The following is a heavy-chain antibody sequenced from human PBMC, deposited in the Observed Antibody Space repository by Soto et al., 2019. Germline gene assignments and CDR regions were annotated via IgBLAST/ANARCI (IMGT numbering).Heavy chain of an antibody. Sequence: GGSLRLSCAASGFTFSSYSMNWVRQAPGKGLEWVSSISSSSSYIYYADSVKGRFTISRDNAKNSLYLQMNSLRAEDTAVYYCARDRGGSYYMNAFDIWGQGTMVTVSS. V-gene: IGHV3-21*01. CDR2: ISSSSSYI. D-gene: IGHD1-26*01. J-gene: IGHJ3*02. CDR1: GFTFSSYS. CDR3: ARDRGGSYYMNAFDI.